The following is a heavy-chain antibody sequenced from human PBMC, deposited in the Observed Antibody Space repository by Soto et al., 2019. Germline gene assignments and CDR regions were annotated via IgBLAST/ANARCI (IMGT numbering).Heavy chain of an antibody. CDR2: IHPSGGGS. Sequence: QVQLVQSGAEVKKPGASVKVSCKPSGYTLNTYYLHWVRQAPGQGLEWMGIIHPSGGGSTYAQKFLGRVTMTRDTSTSTVFMELSSLRSADTAVYCASGGHSAVVTASFDYWGQGTLVTVSS. D-gene: IGHD2-21*02. V-gene: IGHV1-46*02. J-gene: IGHJ4*02. CDR1: GYTLNTYY. CDR3: SGGHSAVVTASFDY.